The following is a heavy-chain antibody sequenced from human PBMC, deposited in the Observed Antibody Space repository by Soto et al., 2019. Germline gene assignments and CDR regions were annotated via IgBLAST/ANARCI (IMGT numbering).Heavy chain of an antibody. CDR3: ARDGTYNWV. J-gene: IGHJ4*02. Sequence: EVQLVESGGGLVQPGGSLRLSCAASGFTVSNHYMRWVRQAPGKGLEWVSLIYSGGATYYADSVKGRFTISRDNSKNTLYRQMNSLRADDTAVYYCARDGTYNWVGGQGILVTVSS. D-gene: IGHD1-1*01. CDR1: GFTVSNHY. V-gene: IGHV3-66*01. CDR2: IYSGGAT.